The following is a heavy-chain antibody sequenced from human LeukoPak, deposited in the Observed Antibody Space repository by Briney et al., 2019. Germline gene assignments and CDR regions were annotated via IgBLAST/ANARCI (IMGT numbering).Heavy chain of an antibody. J-gene: IGHJ4*02. Sequence: SETLSLTCDVSGVSISGTNYYWGWIRQPPGMGLEWIGSIHYRLPTFYNPPLKSLVTISVDTSKNQISLRLRSVTAADTAVYYCARHEEEDGYNAKTPDYWGQGTLVTVSS. CDR2: IHYRLPT. CDR1: GVSISGTNYY. CDR3: ARHEEEDGYNAKTPDY. V-gene: IGHV4-39*01. D-gene: IGHD5-24*01.